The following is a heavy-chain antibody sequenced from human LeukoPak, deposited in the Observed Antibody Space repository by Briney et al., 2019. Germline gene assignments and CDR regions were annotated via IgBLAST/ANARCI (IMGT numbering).Heavy chain of an antibody. Sequence: GGSLKLSCAASGFTFYTYAMTWVRQAPGKGLEWDSALDAGGGNTYYADSVKGRFTISRDNSKNMVYLQMNSLSAEDTAVYYCAKDEGYDPIYYLESWGQGTLVTVSS. CDR2: LDAGGGNT. D-gene: IGHD5-12*01. CDR1: GFTFYTYA. CDR3: AKDEGYDPIYYLES. V-gene: IGHV3-23*01. J-gene: IGHJ4*02.